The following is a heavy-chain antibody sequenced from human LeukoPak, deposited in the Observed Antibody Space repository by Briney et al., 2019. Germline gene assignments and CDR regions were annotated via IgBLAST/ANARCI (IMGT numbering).Heavy chain of an antibody. Sequence: SVKVSCKASGGTFSSYVISWMRQAPGQGLEWMGGIIPISGTTNYAQKFQGRVTMTADESTSTAYMELSSPRSEDTAVYYCARAFDILTEYYFDYWGQGTLVTVSS. D-gene: IGHD3-9*01. V-gene: IGHV1-69*01. CDR1: GGTFSSYV. CDR2: IIPISGTT. CDR3: ARAFDILTEYYFDY. J-gene: IGHJ4*02.